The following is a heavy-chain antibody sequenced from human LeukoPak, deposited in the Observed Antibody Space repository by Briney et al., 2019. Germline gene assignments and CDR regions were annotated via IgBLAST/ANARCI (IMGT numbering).Heavy chain of an antibody. CDR1: GFTFSSYS. V-gene: IGHV3-21*01. Sequence: PGGSLRLSCAASGFTFSSYSMNWIRQAPGKGLEWVSSISSSTSYIYYADSVKGRFTISKDDAKNSLYLQMNSLRAEDTAVYYCARAGGSTVSHSDYWGQGTLVTVSS. CDR3: ARAGGSTVSHSDY. D-gene: IGHD4-17*01. J-gene: IGHJ4*02. CDR2: ISSSTSYI.